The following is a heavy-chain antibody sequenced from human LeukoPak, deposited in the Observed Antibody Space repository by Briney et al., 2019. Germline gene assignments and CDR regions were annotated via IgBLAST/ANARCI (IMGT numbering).Heavy chain of an antibody. CDR2: IYSGGGT. D-gene: IGHD6-6*01. V-gene: IGHV3-66*01. J-gene: IGHJ4*02. CDR1: GFTVSNNY. Sequence: GSLRLSCAASGFTVSNNYMRWVRQAPGKGLEWVSLIYSGGGTYYADAVKGRFTISRDGSKNMLYLQMDSLRAEDTAIYYCARDPPAVAANTYGWGQGTLVTVSS. CDR3: ARDPPAVAANTYG.